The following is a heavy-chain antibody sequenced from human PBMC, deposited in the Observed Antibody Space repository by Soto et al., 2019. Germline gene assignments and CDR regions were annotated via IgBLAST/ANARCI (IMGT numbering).Heavy chain of an antibody. CDR1: GASFSDYY. CDR2: IHHSGST. V-gene: IGHV4-34*01. J-gene: IGHJ5*02. Sequence: SETLSLTCAVYGASFSDYYWSWIRQPPGKGLEWIGEIHHSGSTNYNPSLKSRVTISVDSSKNQFSLRLTSVTAADTAVYYCASPKIAFYNWFDPWGQGTLVTVSS. CDR3: ASPKIAFYNWFDP. D-gene: IGHD3-3*02.